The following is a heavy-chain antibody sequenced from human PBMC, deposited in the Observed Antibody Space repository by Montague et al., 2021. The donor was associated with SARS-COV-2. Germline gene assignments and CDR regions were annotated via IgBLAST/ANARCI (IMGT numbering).Heavy chain of an antibody. CDR3: ARAERGAFDI. D-gene: IGHD3-10*01. CDR1: GGSISSGSYY. CDR2: IYTSGST. Sequence: TLSLTCTVSGGSISSGSYYWSWIRQPAGKGLEWIGRIYTSGSTNYNPSLKSRVTISVDTSKNQSSLKLSSVTAADTAVYYCARAERGAFDIWGQGTMVTVSS. V-gene: IGHV4-61*02. J-gene: IGHJ3*02.